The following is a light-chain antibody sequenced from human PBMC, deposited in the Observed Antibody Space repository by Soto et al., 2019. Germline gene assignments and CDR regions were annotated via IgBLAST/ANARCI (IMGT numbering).Light chain of an antibody. Sequence: PSTLSASIGARVNITCRASQSISSWLAWYQQKPGKAPKVLIYKASNLESGVPSRFSGSGSETEFTLTISSLQPDDFATYYCQQYNVYSTFGGGTKVDIK. CDR1: QSISSW. CDR3: QQYNVYST. CDR2: KAS. V-gene: IGKV1-5*03. J-gene: IGKJ4*01.